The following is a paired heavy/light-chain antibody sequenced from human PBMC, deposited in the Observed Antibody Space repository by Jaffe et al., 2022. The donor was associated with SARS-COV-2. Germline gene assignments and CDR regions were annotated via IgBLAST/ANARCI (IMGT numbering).Light chain of an antibody. CDR1: SSDVGGFNY. J-gene: IGLJ1*01. CDR3: CSYAGSYPYV. CDR2: DVD. Sequence: QSALTQPRSVSGSPGQSVTIPCTGTSSDVGGFNYVSWYQQVPGKAPKLIIYDVDKRPSGVPDRFSGSKSGNTASLTISGLQGEDEADYYCCSYAGSYPYVFGIGTEVTVL. V-gene: IGLV2-11*01.
Heavy chain of an antibody. J-gene: IGHJ6*03. CDR1: GFTFSDYS. V-gene: IGHV3-49*03. Sequence: EVQLVESGGGLVQPGRSLRLSCTTSGFTFSDYSMSWFRQAPGKGLEWLSFIRNKAYGGTTEYAASVKGRFTMSRDDSKSIAYLQMNSLKTEDTAVYFCARDRNYYYYYMDVWGKGAAVTVSS. CDR3: ARDRNYYYYYMDV. CDR2: IRNKAYGGTT.